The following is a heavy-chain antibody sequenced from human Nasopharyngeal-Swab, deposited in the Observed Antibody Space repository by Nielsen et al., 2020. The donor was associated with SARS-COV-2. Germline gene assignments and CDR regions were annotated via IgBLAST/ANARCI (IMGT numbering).Heavy chain of an antibody. CDR3: ARGLSGIVPSPFLGLGPYYSYYYMDV. V-gene: IGHV4-34*01. CDR2: INHRGST. Sequence: SETLSLTCAVYGGSFSGHQWSWIRQPPGRGLEWIGEINHRGSTNYNPSLKSRVTISVDTSKNQISLKLSSVTAADTAVYFCARGLSGIVPSPFLGLGPYYSYYYMDVWGKGTTVTVSS. CDR1: GGSFSGHQ. J-gene: IGHJ6*03. D-gene: IGHD2-8*01.